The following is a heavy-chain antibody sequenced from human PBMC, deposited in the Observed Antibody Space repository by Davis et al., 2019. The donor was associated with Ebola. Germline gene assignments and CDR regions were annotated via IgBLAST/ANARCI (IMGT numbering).Heavy chain of an antibody. CDR1: GGSISSSSYY. V-gene: IGHV4-39*01. CDR3: ARHEDCSSTSCFYYYYYGMDV. D-gene: IGHD2-2*01. Sequence: MPSETLSLTCTVSGGSISSSSYYCGWLRQPPGKGLEWLGSIYYSGSTYYNPSLKSRVTISVDTSKNQFSLKLSSVTAADTAVYYCARHEDCSSTSCFYYYYYGMDVWGQGTTVTVSS. J-gene: IGHJ6*02. CDR2: IYYSGST.